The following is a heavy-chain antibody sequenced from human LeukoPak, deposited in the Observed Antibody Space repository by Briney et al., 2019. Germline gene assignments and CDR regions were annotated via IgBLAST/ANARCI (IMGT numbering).Heavy chain of an antibody. Sequence: PSGTLSLTCAVSGGSITTTNWWSWVRPPPGKGLEWIGEVHLSGATNYNLSLERRVSMSIDKSKNHLSLEVTSVTAADTAIYYCTRESGAFSPFGFWGQGTLVTVSS. CDR1: GGSITTTNW. V-gene: IGHV4-4*02. J-gene: IGHJ4*02. CDR3: TRESGAFSPFGF. D-gene: IGHD1-26*01. CDR2: VHLSGAT.